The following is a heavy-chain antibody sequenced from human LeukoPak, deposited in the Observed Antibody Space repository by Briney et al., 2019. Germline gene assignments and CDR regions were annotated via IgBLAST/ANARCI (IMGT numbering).Heavy chain of an antibody. Sequence: PGGSLRLSCAASRFTFSSYSMNWVRQAPGKGLEWVSSISSSGSYIYYADSVKGRFTISRDNSKNTLYLQMNSLRAEDTAMYYCAKDGDDCIDYWGQGSLVTVSS. D-gene: IGHD3-22*01. J-gene: IGHJ4*02. V-gene: IGHV3-21*01. CDR3: AKDGDDCIDY. CDR2: ISSSGSYI. CDR1: RFTFSSYS.